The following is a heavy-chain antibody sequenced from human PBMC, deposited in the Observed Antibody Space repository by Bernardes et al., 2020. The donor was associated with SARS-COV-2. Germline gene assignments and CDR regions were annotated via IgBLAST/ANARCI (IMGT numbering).Heavy chain of an antibody. V-gene: IGHV1-2*02. CDR1: GFTFSSYG. Sequence: GGSLRLSCAASGFTFSSYGMHWVRQAPGQGLEWMGWINPNSGGTNYAQKFQGRVTMTRDTSISTAYMELSRLRSDDTAVYYCARERVSGSSYFDYWGQGTLVTVSS. D-gene: IGHD1-26*01. J-gene: IGHJ4*02. CDR2: INPNSGGT. CDR3: ARERVSGSSYFDY.